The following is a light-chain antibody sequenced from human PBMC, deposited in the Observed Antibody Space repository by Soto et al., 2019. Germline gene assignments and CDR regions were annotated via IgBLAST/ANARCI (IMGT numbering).Light chain of an antibody. J-gene: IGKJ5*01. V-gene: IGKV3-11*01. CDR3: QYRSNWSPGT. CDR1: QSVTSN. Sequence: EIVMTQSPVTLSASVGERGTLSCRASQSVTSNLAWYQQKPGQAPRRLIYDASNRATGIPARFSGSGSGTDFTLTISSREPEDVAVYNCQYRSNWSPGTFGQGTRLEIK. CDR2: DAS.